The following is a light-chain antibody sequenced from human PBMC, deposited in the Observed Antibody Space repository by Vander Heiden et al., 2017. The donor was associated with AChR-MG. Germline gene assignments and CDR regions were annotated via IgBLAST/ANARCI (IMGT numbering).Light chain of an antibody. J-gene: IGLJ2*01. V-gene: IGLV2-14*03. CDR3: TSYTGDDTLL. CDR2: DVT. CDR1: NTDIGGYNY. Sequence: QSALTQPASVSGSPGQSITISCTGANTDIGGYNYVSWYQQHPGKTPKLIISDVTNRPSGISDRFSGSKSGNTASLTISGLQAEDEADYYCTSYTGDDTLLFGGGTKLTVL.